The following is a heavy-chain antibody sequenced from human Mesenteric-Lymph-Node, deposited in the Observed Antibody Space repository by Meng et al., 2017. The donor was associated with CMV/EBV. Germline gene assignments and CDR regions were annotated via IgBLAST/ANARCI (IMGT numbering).Heavy chain of an antibody. CDR2: ISAYNGNT. CDR1: GYTFTSYD. V-gene: IGHV1-18*01. Sequence: ASVKVSCKASGYTFTSYDISWVRQAPGQGLEWMGWISAYNGNTNYPRKFQGRVTMTTDTSTTTAYLELTSLTSDDTAVYYCARGPRIVVVWDWLDPWGQGTLVTVSS. CDR3: ARGPRIVVVWDWLDP. J-gene: IGHJ5*02. D-gene: IGHD3-22*01.